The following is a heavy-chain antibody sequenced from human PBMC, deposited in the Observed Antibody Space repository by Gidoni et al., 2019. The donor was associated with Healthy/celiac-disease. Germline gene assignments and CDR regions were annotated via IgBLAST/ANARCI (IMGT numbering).Heavy chain of an antibody. CDR1: AFTLSSYA. J-gene: IGHJ6*02. CDR3: AKGKGSSSSASPFGMDV. V-gene: IGHV3-23*01. Sequence: EVQLLESGGGLVQPGGSLRLSCAASAFTLSSYAMSWVRQAPGQGLEWVSAISGSGGSTYYADSVKGRFTISRDNSKNTLYLQMNSLRAEDTAVYYCAKGKGSSSSASPFGMDVWGQGTTVTVSS. CDR2: ISGSGGST. D-gene: IGHD6-6*01.